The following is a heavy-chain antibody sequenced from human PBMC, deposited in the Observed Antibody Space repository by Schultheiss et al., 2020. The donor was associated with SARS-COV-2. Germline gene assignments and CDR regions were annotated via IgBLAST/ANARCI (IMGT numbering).Heavy chain of an antibody. J-gene: IGHJ6*02. CDR1: GFTVSSNE. CDR3: ARDGIGYGDYYYYGMDV. Sequence: GESLKISCAASGFTVSSNEMSWVRQAPGKGLEWVSSISGGSTYYADSRKGRFTISRDNSKNTLHLQMNSLRAEDTAVYYCARDGIGYGDYYYYGMDVWGQGTTVTVSS. D-gene: IGHD4-17*01. V-gene: IGHV3-38-3*01. CDR2: ISGGST.